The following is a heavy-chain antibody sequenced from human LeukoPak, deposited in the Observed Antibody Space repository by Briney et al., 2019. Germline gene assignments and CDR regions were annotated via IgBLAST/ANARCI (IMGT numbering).Heavy chain of an antibody. Sequence: PSETLSLTCTVSGGSISSYYWSWIRQPPGKGLEWIGYIYYSGSTNYNPSLKSRVTISVDTSKNQFSLKLSSVTAADTAVYYCARGSGNYDFWSGYLNYYYYYMDVWGKGTTVTISS. CDR1: GGSISSYY. CDR2: IYYSGST. D-gene: IGHD3-3*01. J-gene: IGHJ6*03. CDR3: ARGSGNYDFWSGYLNYYYYYMDV. V-gene: IGHV4-59*01.